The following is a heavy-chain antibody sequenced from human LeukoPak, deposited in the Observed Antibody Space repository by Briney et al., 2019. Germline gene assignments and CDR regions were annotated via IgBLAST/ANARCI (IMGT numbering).Heavy chain of an antibody. CDR3: AREGVPKKRTYYDFWSGYYGTTYYYYYMDV. Sequence: PGGSLRLSCAASGFTFSNYAMSWVRQAPGKGLEWVSSINGRGGSTYYADSVKGRFTISRDNAKNSLYLQMNSLRAEDTAVYYCAREGVPKKRTYYDFWSGYYGTTYYYYYMDVWGKGTTVTVSS. D-gene: IGHD3-3*01. CDR1: GFTFSNYA. J-gene: IGHJ6*03. CDR2: INGRGGST. V-gene: IGHV3-23*01.